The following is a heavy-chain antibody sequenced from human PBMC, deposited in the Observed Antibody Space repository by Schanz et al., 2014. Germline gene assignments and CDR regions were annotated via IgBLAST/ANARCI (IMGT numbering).Heavy chain of an antibody. Sequence: QVPLVQSGAEMKKPGSSVRVSCKASGGPLSSYPINWVRQAPGQGLEWMGGVIPMLGITNYAQKFQGRVTITADKSTSTAYMELSNLRSEDTAVYYCARAGQDYSDSSGYATYYFGNWGQGTLVTVSS. CDR2: VIPMLGIT. CDR1: GGPLSSYP. CDR3: ARAGQDYSDSSGYATYYFGN. J-gene: IGHJ4*02. V-gene: IGHV1-69*02. D-gene: IGHD3-22*01.